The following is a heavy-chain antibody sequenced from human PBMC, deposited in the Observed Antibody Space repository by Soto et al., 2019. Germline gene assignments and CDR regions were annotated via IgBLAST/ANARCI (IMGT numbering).Heavy chain of an antibody. Sequence: QTGGSLRLSCVASGFTFNNYAMHWVRQAPGKGLGWVAVISSDGSEKYYLDSVRDRFTISRDNSKNTLYLQMDNLRPEDTAMYYCANSWTTLPTCFHFCGQGALLTLSS. CDR3: ANSWTTLPTCFHF. CDR1: GFTFNNYA. D-gene: IGHD4-17*01. V-gene: IGHV3-30*18. CDR2: ISSDGSEK. J-gene: IGHJ4*02.